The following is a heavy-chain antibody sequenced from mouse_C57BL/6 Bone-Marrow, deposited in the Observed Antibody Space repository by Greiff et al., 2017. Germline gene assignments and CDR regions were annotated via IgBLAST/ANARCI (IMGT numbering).Heavy chain of an antibody. J-gene: IGHJ3*01. V-gene: IGHV1-82*01. CDR1: GYAFSSSW. D-gene: IGHD2-2*01. CDR2: IYPGDGDT. CDR3: AKAMVTKD. Sequence: VQLQQSGPELVQAGASVKISCKASGYAFSSSWMNWVKQRPGKGLEWIGRIYPGDGDTNYNGKFKGKATLTADKSSSTAYMQLSSLTSEDSAVYFCAKAMVTKDWGQGTLVTVSA.